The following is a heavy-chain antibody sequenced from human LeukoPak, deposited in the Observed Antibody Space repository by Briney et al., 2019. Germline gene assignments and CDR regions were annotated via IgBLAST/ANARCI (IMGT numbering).Heavy chain of an antibody. J-gene: IGHJ5*02. CDR3: TSSYSSSWENWFDP. CDR2: IRSKAYGGTT. Sequence: GGSLRLSCTAPGFTFGVYAMSWFRQAPGKGLEWVGFIRSKAYGGTTEYAASVKGRFTISRDDSKSIAYLQMNSLKTEDTAVYYCTSSYSSSWENWFDPWGQGTLVTVSS. CDR1: GFTFGVYA. D-gene: IGHD6-13*01. V-gene: IGHV3-49*03.